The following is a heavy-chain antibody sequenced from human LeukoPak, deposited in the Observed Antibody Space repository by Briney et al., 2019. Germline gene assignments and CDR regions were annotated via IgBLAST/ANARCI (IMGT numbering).Heavy chain of an antibody. D-gene: IGHD3-22*01. CDR1: GYTFSTFP. CDR2: INTSTGNP. J-gene: IGHJ4*02. Sequence: GASVKVSCTPSGYTFSTFPLNWLRQAPGQGLEWMGWINTSTGNPTYAQGFTGQFVFSQDTSVTTAYLQISSLKADDTAVYYCARGHDTTGYLAYWGQGTLVTVSS. CDR3: ARGHDTTGYLAY. V-gene: IGHV7-4-1*02.